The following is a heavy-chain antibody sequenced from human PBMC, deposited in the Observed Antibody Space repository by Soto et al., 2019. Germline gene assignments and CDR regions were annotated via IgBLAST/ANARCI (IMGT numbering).Heavy chain of an antibody. CDR1: GYSRSGGG. V-gene: IGHV4-4*02. Sequence: GYSRSGGGCRWISKPPGKGLEWIGEIYHGGISNYNPSLKSRVTMSIDKSKNQFSLRLTSVTAADRAVYYCARGTLWFGAHNYGLDVWGQGTTVTVSS. D-gene: IGHD3-10*01. CDR2: IYHGGIS. J-gene: IGHJ6*02. CDR3: ARGTLWFGAHNYGLDV.